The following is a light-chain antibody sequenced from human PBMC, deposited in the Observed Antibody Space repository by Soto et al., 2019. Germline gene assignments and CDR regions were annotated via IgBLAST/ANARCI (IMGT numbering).Light chain of an antibody. CDR2: DAS. CDR1: QSVSSY. Sequence: EIVLTQSPATLSLSPGERATLSCRASQSVSSYLAWYQQKPGQAPRLLIYDASNRATGIPARFSGSGSGTDFTLTISSLDPDDFAVYYCQQRKTFGQGTNVEIK. V-gene: IGKV3-11*01. CDR3: QQRKT. J-gene: IGKJ1*01.